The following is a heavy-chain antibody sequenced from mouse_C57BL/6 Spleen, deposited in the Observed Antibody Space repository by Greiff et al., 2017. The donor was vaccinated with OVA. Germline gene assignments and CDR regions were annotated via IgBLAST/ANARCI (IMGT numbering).Heavy chain of an antibody. CDR2: ISNLAYSI. D-gene: IGHD1-1*01. CDR3: ARQGYYMYFDV. J-gene: IGHJ1*03. Sequence: EVHLVESGGGLVQPGGSLKLSCAASGFTFSDYGMAWVRQAPRKGPEWVAFISNLAYSIYYADTVTGRFTISRENAKNTLYLEMSSLRSEDTAMYYCARQGYYMYFDVWGTGTTVTVSS. V-gene: IGHV5-15*01. CDR1: GFTFSDYG.